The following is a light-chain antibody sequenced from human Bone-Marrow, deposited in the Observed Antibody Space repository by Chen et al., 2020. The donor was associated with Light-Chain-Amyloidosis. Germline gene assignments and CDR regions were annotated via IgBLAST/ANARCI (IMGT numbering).Light chain of an antibody. CDR3: QQYGTSPLT. J-gene: IGKJ4*01. CDR2: GSS. Sequence: DIVLTQSPATLALSPGEGANISCRASQTISSNYLTWYQQKFGQPPRLLIYGSSSRATGIPDRFTGSGSGTDFTLSINRLEPEDFAMYYCQQYGTSPLTFGGGTKVEIK. CDR1: QTISSNY. V-gene: IGKV3-20*01.